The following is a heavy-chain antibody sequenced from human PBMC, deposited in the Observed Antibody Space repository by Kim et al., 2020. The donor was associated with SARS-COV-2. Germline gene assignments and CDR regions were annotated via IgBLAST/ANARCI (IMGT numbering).Heavy chain of an antibody. CDR1: GFTFSSYS. V-gene: IGHV3-21*01. J-gene: IGHJ6*02. CDR2: ISSSSSYI. CDR3: ARDWEQWLVRRDYYYGMDV. D-gene: IGHD6-19*01. Sequence: GGSLRLSYAASGFTFSSYSMNWVRQAPGKGLEWVSSISSSSSYIYYADSVKGRFTISRDNAKNSLYLQMNSLRAEDTAVYYCARDWEQWLVRRDYYYGMDVWGQGTTVTVSS.